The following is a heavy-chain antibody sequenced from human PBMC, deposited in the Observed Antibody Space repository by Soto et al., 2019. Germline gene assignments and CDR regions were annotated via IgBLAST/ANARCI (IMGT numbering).Heavy chain of an antibody. CDR3: ARDPVVRGVIRPDAFDI. CDR2: ISAYNGNT. J-gene: IGHJ3*02. CDR1: GYTFTSYG. Sequence: WASVKVSCKASGYTFTSYGISWVRQAPGQGLEWMGWISAYNGNTNYAQKLQGRVTMTTDTSTSTAYMELRSLRSDDTAVYYCARDPVVRGVIRPDAFDIWGQGTMVTVSS. D-gene: IGHD3-10*01. V-gene: IGHV1-18*01.